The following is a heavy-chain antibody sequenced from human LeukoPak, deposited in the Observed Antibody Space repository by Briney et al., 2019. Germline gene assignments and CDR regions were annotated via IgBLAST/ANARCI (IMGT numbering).Heavy chain of an antibody. Sequence: SVKVSCKASGGTFSSYAISWVRQAPGQGLEWMGGIIPIFGTANYAQKFQGRVTITTDESTSTAYMELSSLRSEDTAVYYCAREGVQQLVRYYFDYWGQGTLVTVSS. CDR1: GGTFSSYA. CDR2: IIPIFGTA. CDR3: AREGVQQLVRYYFDY. D-gene: IGHD6-13*01. J-gene: IGHJ4*02. V-gene: IGHV1-69*05.